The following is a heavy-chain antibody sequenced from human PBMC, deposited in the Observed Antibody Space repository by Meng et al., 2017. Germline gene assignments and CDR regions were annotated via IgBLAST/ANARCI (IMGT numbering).Heavy chain of an antibody. CDR1: GYTFTGYD. V-gene: IGHV1-2*06. CDR3: ARGLYGSGSPREYFDY. CDR2: INPNSGGT. J-gene: IGHJ4*02. Sequence: QVQLVQSGAAVKKPGASGKVSCKSSGYTFTGYDMQWVRQAPGQGLEWMGRINPNSGGTNYAQKFQGRVTMTRDTSISTAYMELSRLRSDDTAVYYCARGLYGSGSPREYFDYWGQGTLVTVSS. D-gene: IGHD3-10*01.